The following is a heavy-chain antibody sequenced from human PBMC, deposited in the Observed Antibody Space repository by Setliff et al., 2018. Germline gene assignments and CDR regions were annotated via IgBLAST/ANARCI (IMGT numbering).Heavy chain of an antibody. J-gene: IGHJ4*02. CDR2: ISGYNDNT. CDR1: GYTFNNYE. Sequence: ASVKVSCKASGYTFNNYEISWVRQAPGQGLEWMGWISGYNDNTNYAQKLQGRVTMTTDTSTNTVYMELRSLRSDDTAIYYCARGYYDHVWGSYRGLFDYRGQGTLVTVSS. V-gene: IGHV1-18*01. CDR3: ARGYYDHVWGSYRGLFDY. D-gene: IGHD3-16*02.